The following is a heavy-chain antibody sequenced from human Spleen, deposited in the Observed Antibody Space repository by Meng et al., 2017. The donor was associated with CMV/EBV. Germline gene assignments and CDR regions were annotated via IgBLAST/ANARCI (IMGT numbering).Heavy chain of an antibody. Sequence: ASVKVSCKASGYTFTSYDINWVRQATGQGLEWMGWMNPESGGTNYVLKFQGRVTMTRDISSSTVYLELSGLRSDDTAVYYCARDGIQQWLGYNWFDPWGQGTLVTVSS. J-gene: IGHJ5*02. V-gene: IGHV1-2*02. CDR2: MNPESGGT. D-gene: IGHD6-19*01. CDR3: ARDGIQQWLGYNWFDP. CDR1: GYTFTSYD.